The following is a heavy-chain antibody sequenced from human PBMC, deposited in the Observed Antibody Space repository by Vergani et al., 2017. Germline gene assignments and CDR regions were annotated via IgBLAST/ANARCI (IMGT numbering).Heavy chain of an antibody. CDR2: IYTSGST. Sequence: QVQLQESGPGLVKPSQTLSLTCTVSGGSISSGSYYWSWIRQPAGKGLEWIGRIYTSGSTNYNPSLKSRVTISVDTSKNQFSLKLSSVTAADTAVYYCARAAMVRAVRSNGNWFDPWGQGTLVTVSS. CDR1: GGSISSGSYY. CDR3: ARAAMVRAVRSNGNWFDP. J-gene: IGHJ5*02. D-gene: IGHD3-10*01. V-gene: IGHV4-61*02.